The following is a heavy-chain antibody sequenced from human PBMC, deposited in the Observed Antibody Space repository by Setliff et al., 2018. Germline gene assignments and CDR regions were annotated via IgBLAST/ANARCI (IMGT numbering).Heavy chain of an antibody. CDR3: ARNIGMGQRDYFDY. V-gene: IGHV1-69*13. CDR1: GGTFSTYA. D-gene: IGHD5-18*01. J-gene: IGHJ4*02. CDR2: IVPIFGTR. Sequence: SVKVSCKASGGTFSTYAINWVRQAPGQGLAWMGGIVPIFGTRNYAQKFQGRVTFSADESANTAYMELSSLTSEDTAVYYCARNIGMGQRDYFDYWGQGTVVTVSS.